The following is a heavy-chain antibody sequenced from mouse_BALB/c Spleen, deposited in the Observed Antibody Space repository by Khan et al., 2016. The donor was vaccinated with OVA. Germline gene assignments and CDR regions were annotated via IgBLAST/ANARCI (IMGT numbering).Heavy chain of an antibody. D-gene: IGHD2-3*01. CDR1: GFNIKDTY. Sequence: VQLKESGAELVKPGASVKLSCTASGFNIKDTYIHWVKQRPEQGLEWIGRISPANGNTKYDPKLQGKATLTADTSSNTSYLQLSSLTSEDTAVYCCAHPSYDPRYFEVLGAGTTVTVSS. V-gene: IGHV14-3*02. J-gene: IGHJ1*01. CDR2: ISPANGNT. CDR3: AHPSYDPRYFEV.